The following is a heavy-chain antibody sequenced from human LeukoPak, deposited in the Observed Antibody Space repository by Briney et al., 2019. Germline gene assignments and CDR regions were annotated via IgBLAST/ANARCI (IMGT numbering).Heavy chain of an antibody. V-gene: IGHV4-39*01. CDR3: ARGDISSSSVASFDY. CDR2: IYYSGST. Sequence: SETLSLTCTVSGGSISCSSYYWGWIRQPPGEGLEWIGSIYYSGSTYYNPSLKSRVTISVDTSKNQFSLKLSSVTAADTAVYYCARGDISSSSVASFDYWGQGTLVTVSS. D-gene: IGHD6-6*01. J-gene: IGHJ4*02. CDR1: GGSISCSSYY.